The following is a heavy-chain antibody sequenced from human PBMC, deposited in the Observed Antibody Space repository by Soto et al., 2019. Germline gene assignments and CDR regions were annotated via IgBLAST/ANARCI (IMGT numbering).Heavy chain of an antibody. CDR1: GFTFSSYA. Sequence: EVQLLESGGGLVQPGGSLRLSCAASGFTFSSYAMSWVRQAPGKGLEWVSAISGSGGSTYYADSVKGRFTISRDNPKNTLYLQMNSLRAEDTAVYYCAKDGGPYYYYYCGMDVWGQGTTVTVSS. J-gene: IGHJ6*02. CDR3: AKDGGPYYYYYCGMDV. D-gene: IGHD3-16*01. V-gene: IGHV3-23*01. CDR2: ISGSGGST.